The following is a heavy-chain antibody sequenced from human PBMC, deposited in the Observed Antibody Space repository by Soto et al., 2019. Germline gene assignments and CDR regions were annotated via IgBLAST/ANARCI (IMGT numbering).Heavy chain of an antibody. J-gene: IGHJ4*02. CDR1: GFTFSSYA. Sequence: GSLRLSCAAPGFTFSSYAMSRVRQAPGKGLEWVSAISGSGGSTYYADSVKGRFTISRDNSKNTLYLQMNSLRAEDTAVYYCAKDSLRTYFDYWGQGTLVTVSS. CDR2: ISGSGGST. V-gene: IGHV3-23*01. D-gene: IGHD3-16*01. CDR3: AKDSLRTYFDY.